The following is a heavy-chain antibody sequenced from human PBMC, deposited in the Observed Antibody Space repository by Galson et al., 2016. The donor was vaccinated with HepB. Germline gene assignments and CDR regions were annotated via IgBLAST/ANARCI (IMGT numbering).Heavy chain of an antibody. CDR3: ARGSGTGGYFDY. CDR2: INPSGGSA. J-gene: IGHJ4*02. Sequence: SVKVSCKASGYTFTSYYMHWVRQAPGQGLGWMGIINPSGGSASYAQKFQGRVTVTRDTSTSTVYMELSSLRSEDTAVYYCARGSGTGGYFDYWGQGTLVTVAS. CDR1: GYTFTSYY. V-gene: IGHV1-46*01. D-gene: IGHD3-10*01.